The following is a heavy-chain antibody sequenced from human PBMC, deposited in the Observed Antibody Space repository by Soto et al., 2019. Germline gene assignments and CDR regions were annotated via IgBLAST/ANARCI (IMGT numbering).Heavy chain of an antibody. Sequence: NPGGSLRLSCAASGFTFSNAWMSWVRQAPGKGLEWVGRIKSKTDGGTTDYAAPVKGRFTISRDDSKNTLYLQMNSLKTEDTAVYYCTTDLYCSSTSCYWWDSSSHVFDYWGQGTLVTVSS. D-gene: IGHD2-2*01. V-gene: IGHV3-15*01. CDR2: IKSKTDGGTT. CDR1: GFTFSNAW. J-gene: IGHJ4*02. CDR3: TTDLYCSSTSCYWWDSSSHVFDY.